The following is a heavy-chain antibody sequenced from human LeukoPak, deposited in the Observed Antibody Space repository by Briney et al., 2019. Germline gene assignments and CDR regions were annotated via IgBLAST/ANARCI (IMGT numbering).Heavy chain of an antibody. CDR2: TSGSGGST. D-gene: IGHD3-10*01. V-gene: IGHV3-23*01. CDR3: AGSMVRGVPRLFDP. Sequence: GGSLRLSCAASGFTFSSYAMSWVRQAPGKGLEWVSATSGSGGSTYYADSVKGRFTISRDNSKNTLYLQMNSLRAEDTAVYYCAGSMVRGVPRLFDPWGQGTLVTVSS. J-gene: IGHJ5*02. CDR1: GFTFSSYA.